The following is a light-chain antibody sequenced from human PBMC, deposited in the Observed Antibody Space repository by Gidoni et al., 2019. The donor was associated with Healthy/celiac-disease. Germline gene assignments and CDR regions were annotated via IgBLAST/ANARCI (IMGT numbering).Light chain of an antibody. J-gene: IGKJ2*01. CDR3: QQYGGSPQNT. CDR2: GAS. V-gene: IGKV3-20*01. Sequence: EIVLTQSPGTLSLSPGERATLSCRASQSVSSSYLAWYQQKPGQAPRLLIYGASSRATGIPDRFSGSASGTDFTLTISRLEPEDFAVYYCQQYGGSPQNTFXXXTKLEIK. CDR1: QSVSSSY.